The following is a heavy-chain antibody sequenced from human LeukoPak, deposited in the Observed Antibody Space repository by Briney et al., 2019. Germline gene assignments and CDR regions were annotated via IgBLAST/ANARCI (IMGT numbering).Heavy chain of an antibody. Sequence: GESLKISCKGSGYSFTSYWIGWVRQMPGKGLEWMGIIYPGDSDTKYSPSFQGQVTISADKSISTAYLQWSSLKASDTAMYYCARHGSTGYGSGSHNYYYSYYMDVWGKGTTVTVSS. CDR2: IYPGDSDT. D-gene: IGHD3-10*01. V-gene: IGHV5-51*01. CDR1: GYSFTSYW. CDR3: ARHGSTGYGSGSHNYYYSYYMDV. J-gene: IGHJ6*03.